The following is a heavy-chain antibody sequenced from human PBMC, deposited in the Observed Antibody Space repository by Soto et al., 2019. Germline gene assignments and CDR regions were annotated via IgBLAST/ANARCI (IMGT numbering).Heavy chain of an antibody. CDR1: GFTFSSYA. D-gene: IGHD1-26*01. V-gene: IGHV3-23*01. J-gene: IGHJ3*02. CDR3: AKDPTTQIVGATTGAFDI. Sequence: GGSLRLSCAASGFTFSSYAMSWVRQAPGKGLEWVSAISGSGGSTYYADSVKGRFTISRDNSKNTLYLQMNSLRAEDTAVYYCAKDPTTQIVGATTGAFDIWGQGTMVTVSS. CDR2: ISGSGGST.